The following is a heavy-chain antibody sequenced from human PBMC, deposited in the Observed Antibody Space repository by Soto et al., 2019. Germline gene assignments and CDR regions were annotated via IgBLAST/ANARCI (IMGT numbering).Heavy chain of an antibody. D-gene: IGHD3-22*01. CDR1: GFTFSSYA. CDR3: AKDLTMIVVVNLDY. J-gene: IGHJ4*02. CDR2: ISGSGGST. Sequence: GGSLRLSCAASGFTFSSYAMSWVRQAPGKGLEWVSAISGSGGSTYYADSVKGRFTISRDNSKNTLYLQMNSLRAEDTAVYYCAKDLTMIVVVNLDYWGQGTLVTVSS. V-gene: IGHV3-23*01.